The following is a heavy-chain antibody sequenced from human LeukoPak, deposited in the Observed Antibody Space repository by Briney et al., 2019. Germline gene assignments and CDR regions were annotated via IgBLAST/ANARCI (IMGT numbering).Heavy chain of an antibody. J-gene: IGHJ4*02. CDR2: ISGSGGST. CDR1: GFTFSSYA. Sequence: PGGSLRLSCAASGFTFSSYAMSWVRQAPGKGLEWVSAISGSGGSTYYADSVKGRFTISRDNSKNTLYLQMNILRAEDTAVYYCAKGDSGWYSFDYWGQGTLVTVSS. V-gene: IGHV3-23*01. D-gene: IGHD6-19*01. CDR3: AKGDSGWYSFDY.